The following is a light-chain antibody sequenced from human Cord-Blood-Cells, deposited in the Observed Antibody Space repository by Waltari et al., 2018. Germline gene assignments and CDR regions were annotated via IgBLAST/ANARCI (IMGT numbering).Light chain of an antibody. CDR1: SLRSYY. CDR2: GKN. J-gene: IGLJ3*02. V-gene: IGLV3-19*01. Sequence: SSELTQDPAVSVALGQTVRITCQGDSLRSYYESWYQQNPGPAPVLVIYGKNNRPSGIPDRFSGSSSGNTASLTITGAQAEDEADYYCNSRDSSGNHWVFGGGTKLTVL. CDR3: NSRDSSGNHWV.